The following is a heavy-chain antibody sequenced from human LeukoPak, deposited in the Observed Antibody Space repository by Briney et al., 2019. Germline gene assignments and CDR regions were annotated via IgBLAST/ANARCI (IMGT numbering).Heavy chain of an antibody. V-gene: IGHV3-7*03. J-gene: IGHJ6*03. Sequence: PGGSLRLSCAAPGFTFSSYWMSWVRQAPGKGLEWVANIKQDGSEKYYVDSVKGRFTISRDIARNSLYLQMNSLRAEDTAVYYCARGIVGSSWYGVYYYYYYMDVWGKGTTVTISS. CDR2: IKQDGSEK. CDR1: GFTFSSYW. CDR3: ARGIVGSSWYGVYYYYYYMDV. D-gene: IGHD6-13*01.